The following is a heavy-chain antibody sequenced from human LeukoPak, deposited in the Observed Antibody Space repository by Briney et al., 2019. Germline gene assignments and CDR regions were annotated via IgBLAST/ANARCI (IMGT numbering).Heavy chain of an antibody. V-gene: IGHV1-2*02. CDR2: PNSGGT. D-gene: IGHD1-26*01. Sequence: PNSGGTNYAQKFQGRVTMTRDTSISTAYMELSRLRSDDTAVYYCARDATSGSYFYYFDYWGQGTLVTVSS. J-gene: IGHJ4*02. CDR3: ARDATSGSYFYYFDY.